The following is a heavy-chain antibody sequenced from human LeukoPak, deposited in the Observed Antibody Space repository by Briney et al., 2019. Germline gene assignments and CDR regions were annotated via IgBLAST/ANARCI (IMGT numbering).Heavy chain of an antibody. Sequence: PGGSLRLSCAASGFTFSSYWMSWVRQAPGGGLEWVAKINQDGTEKAYVDSVRGRFTISRDNAKNSLFLQMNSLRAEDTAVYYCAKDGSSWYFLAEYFQHWGQGTLVTVSS. D-gene: IGHD6-13*01. CDR1: GFTFSSYW. J-gene: IGHJ1*01. V-gene: IGHV3-7*03. CDR3: AKDGSSWYFLAEYFQH. CDR2: INQDGTEK.